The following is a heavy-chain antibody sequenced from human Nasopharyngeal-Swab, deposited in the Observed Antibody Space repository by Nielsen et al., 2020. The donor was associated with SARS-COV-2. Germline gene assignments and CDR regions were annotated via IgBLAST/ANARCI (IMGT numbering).Heavy chain of an antibody. Sequence: AETLSLTCTVSGGSISSSSYYWVWIGQPPGKGLEWIGGIYYSGSASYHPPLNSRVPISVYTSKNQSSLKLSSLTAADTAVYYCATMVYYYMDVWGKGTTVTVSS. V-gene: IGHV4-39*01. J-gene: IGHJ6*03. D-gene: IGHD3-10*01. CDR1: GGSISSSSYY. CDR2: IYYSGSA. CDR3: ATMVYYYMDV.